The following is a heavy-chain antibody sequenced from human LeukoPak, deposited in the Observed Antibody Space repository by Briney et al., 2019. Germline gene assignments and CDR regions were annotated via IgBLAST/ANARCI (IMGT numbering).Heavy chain of an antibody. CDR3: ARDPEFLEWLFDY. D-gene: IGHD3-3*01. CDR2: ISYDGSNK. V-gene: IGHV3-30-3*01. Sequence: SCKASGGTFSSYAMHGVRQAPGKGLEWVAVISYDGSNKYYADSVKGRFTISRDNSKNTLYLQMNSLRAEDTAVYYCARDPEFLEWLFDYWGQGTLVTVSS. CDR1: GGTFSSYA. J-gene: IGHJ4*02.